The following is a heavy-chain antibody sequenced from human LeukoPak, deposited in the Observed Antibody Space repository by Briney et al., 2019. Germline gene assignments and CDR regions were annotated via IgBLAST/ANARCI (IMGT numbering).Heavy chain of an antibody. V-gene: IGHV1-46*01. J-gene: IGHJ4*02. CDR1: GYTFTSYY. CDR3: ARDYGDFVSGFDY. D-gene: IGHD4-17*01. CDR2: INPGGGTT. Sequence: ASVKVFCKASGYTFTSYYMHWVRQAPGQGLEWMGIINPGGGTTSYSQRFQGRVTMTRDTSTTTFYMELSSLRSEDTAVFYCARDYGDFVSGFDYWGQGTLVTVSS.